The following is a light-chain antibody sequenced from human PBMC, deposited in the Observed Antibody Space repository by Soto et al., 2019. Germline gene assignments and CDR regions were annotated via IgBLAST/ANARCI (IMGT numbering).Light chain of an antibody. CDR1: QGISNY. CDR2: AAS. CDR3: QKYNSAPRT. Sequence: DIQMTQSPSSLSASVGDRVTITCRASQGISNYLAWYQQKPGKVPKLLIYAASTLQSGGPSRFSGSGSRTNFTLTISSLQPEDVATYYCQKYNSAPRTFGQGTKVEIK. V-gene: IGKV1-27*01. J-gene: IGKJ1*01.